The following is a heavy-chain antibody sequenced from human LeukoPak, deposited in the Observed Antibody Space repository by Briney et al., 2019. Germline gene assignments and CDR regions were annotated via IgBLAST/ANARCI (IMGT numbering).Heavy chain of an antibody. CDR3: ARDRGYTFDI. V-gene: IGHV3-74*01. CDR2: IKSDESST. Sequence: GGSLRLSCAASGFTFRSYWMHWVRQAPGKGLVWVSRIKSDESSTYADSVKGRLTISRDNAKNMLYLQMSGLRAEDTAVYYCARDRGYTFDIWGQGTKVTVSS. J-gene: IGHJ3*02. CDR1: GFTFRSYW. D-gene: IGHD5-12*01.